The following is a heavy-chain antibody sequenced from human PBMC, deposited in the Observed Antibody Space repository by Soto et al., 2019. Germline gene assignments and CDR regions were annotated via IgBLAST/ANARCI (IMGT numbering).Heavy chain of an antibody. J-gene: IGHJ6*02. CDR2: IYNRGSTNY. CDR1: GGSISDYY. V-gene: IGHV4-59*01. D-gene: IGHD3-3*01. Sequence: PSETLSLTCSVSGGSISDYYWTWVRQPPGKALELIGYIYNRGSTNYNYNPSLQSRVTISLDRFKNQSSLRLSSVTAADTAVYFCARAAKDFLDYWSETTHYGIDVWGQGTTVTVSS. CDR3: ARAAKDFLDYWSETTHYGIDV.